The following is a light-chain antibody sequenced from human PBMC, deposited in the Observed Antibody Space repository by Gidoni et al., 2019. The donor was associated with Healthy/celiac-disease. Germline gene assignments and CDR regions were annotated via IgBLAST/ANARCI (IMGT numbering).Light chain of an antibody. CDR3: QQLNSYPYT. Sequence: DIQLTQSPSFLSASVGDRVTITCRASQGISSYLAWYQQTPVKAPKLLIYAASTLQSGVPSRFSGSGSGTEFTLTISSLQPEDFATYYCQQLNSYPYTFGQXTKLEIK. V-gene: IGKV1-9*01. J-gene: IGKJ2*01. CDR1: QGISSY. CDR2: AAS.